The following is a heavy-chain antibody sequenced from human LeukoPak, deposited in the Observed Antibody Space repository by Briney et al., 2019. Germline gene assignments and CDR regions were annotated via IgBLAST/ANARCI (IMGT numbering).Heavy chain of an antibody. CDR1: GFTFSTYD. D-gene: IGHD6-19*01. CDR3: ATTVAGTRWALGY. J-gene: IGHJ4*02. Sequence: PGGSLRLSCAASGFTFSTYDVHWVRQATGKGLEWVSAIGSAGDTYYPGSVKGRFTISRENAKNSLYLQMNSLRAGDTAVYYCATTVAGTRWALGYWGQGTLVTVSS. CDR2: IGSAGDT. V-gene: IGHV3-13*01.